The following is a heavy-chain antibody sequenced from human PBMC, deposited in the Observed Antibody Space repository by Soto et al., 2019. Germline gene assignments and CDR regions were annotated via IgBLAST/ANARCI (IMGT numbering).Heavy chain of an antibody. CDR3: AGGGVRGVITRTRDYYGMDV. D-gene: IGHD3-10*01. V-gene: IGHV5-51*01. J-gene: IGHJ6*02. Sequence: GESLKISYKGSGYSFTSYWIGWVLQMPGKGLEWMGIIYPGDSDTRYSPSFQGQVTISADKSISTAYLQWSSLKASDTAMYYCAGGGVRGVITRTRDYYGMDVWGQGTTVTVSS. CDR1: GYSFTSYW. CDR2: IYPGDSDT.